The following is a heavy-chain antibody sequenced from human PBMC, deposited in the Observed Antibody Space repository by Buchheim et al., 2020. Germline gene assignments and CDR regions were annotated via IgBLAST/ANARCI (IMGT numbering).Heavy chain of an antibody. D-gene: IGHD2-8*01. J-gene: IGHJ3*02. Sequence: QVLLQQWGAGLLKPSETLSLTCAVYGGSLSGYYWSWIRQSPGKGLEWIGEINHSGSANYNPSLKRRVTISVDTSKNQFSLNLSSVTAADTAVYYCARGNGYCTNSVCHFDIWGQGT. V-gene: IGHV4-34*01. CDR2: INHSGSA. CDR3: ARGNGYCTNSVCHFDI. CDR1: GGSLSGYY.